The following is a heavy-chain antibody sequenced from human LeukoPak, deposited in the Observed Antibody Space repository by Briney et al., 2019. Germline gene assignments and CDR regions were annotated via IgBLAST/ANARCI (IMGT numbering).Heavy chain of an antibody. CDR2: IYYSGST. J-gene: IGHJ6*02. Sequence: SETLSLTCTVSGGSISSYYWSWIRQPPGKGLEWIGYIYYSGSTNYNPSLESRVTISVDTSKNQFSLKLSSVTAADTAVYYCARARSGYAYYYYGMDVWGQGTTVTVSS. D-gene: IGHD3-3*01. V-gene: IGHV4-59*01. CDR1: GGSISSYY. CDR3: ARARSGYAYYYYGMDV.